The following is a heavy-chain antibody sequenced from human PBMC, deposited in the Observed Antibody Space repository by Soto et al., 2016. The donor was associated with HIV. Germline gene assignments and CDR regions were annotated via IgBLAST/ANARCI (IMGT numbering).Heavy chain of an antibody. J-gene: IGHJ4*02. D-gene: IGHD3-10*01. CDR2: IKSKTDGESI. CDR3: TTDMILWFGEPTCPDY. CDR1: GFTFSNAW. V-gene: IGHV3-15*01. Sequence: EVQLVESGGGLVKPGGSLRLSCRGSGFTFSNAWMSWVRQAPGKGLEWVGHIKSKTDGESIDYTAPVKGRFIISRHDSENTLYLQMNSLKTEDTAMYYCTTDMILWFGEPTCPDYWGQGTLVTVSS.